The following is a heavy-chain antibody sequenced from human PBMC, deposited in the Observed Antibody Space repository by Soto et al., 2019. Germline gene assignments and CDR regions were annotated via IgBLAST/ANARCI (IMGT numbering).Heavy chain of an antibody. V-gene: IGHV3-74*01. CDR1: GFTFSSYW. J-gene: IGHJ6*04. CDR2: ITNDGKSA. Sequence: VQLVESGGGLVQPGGSLRLSCAASGFTFSSYWMQWVRQTPGKGLVWVARITNDGKSAYYADSVKGRFTISRDNAKNTLYLQMNGLRDDETSVFYCARDIWGGPDVWGNGTTVIVTS. D-gene: IGHD3-3*01. CDR3: ARDIWGGPDV.